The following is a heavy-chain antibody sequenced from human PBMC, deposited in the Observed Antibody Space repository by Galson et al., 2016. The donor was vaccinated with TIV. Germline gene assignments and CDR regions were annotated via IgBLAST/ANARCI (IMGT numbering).Heavy chain of an antibody. CDR3: ARALDTSTNTAYFYYYGLDV. V-gene: IGHV1-69*13. CDR2: IIPIFGMT. Sequence: SVKVSCKASGGTFSSYAISWVRQAPGQGLEWMGGIIPIFGMTNSAQKFQGRVTITADESTSTIYMELSNLRSADTADYFCARALDTSTNTAYFYYYGLDVWGQGTTVTVSS. CDR1: GGTFSSYA. D-gene: IGHD5-18*01. J-gene: IGHJ6*02.